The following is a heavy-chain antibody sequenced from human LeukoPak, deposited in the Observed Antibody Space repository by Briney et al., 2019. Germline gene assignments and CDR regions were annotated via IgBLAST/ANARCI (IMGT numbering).Heavy chain of an antibody. CDR2: IYHSGST. J-gene: IGHJ4*02. V-gene: IGHV4-4*02. CDR3: ARVGTMVRGVPTLFDY. D-gene: IGHD3-10*01. CDR1: GFTFSSYAM. Sequence: GSLRLSCAASGFTFSSYAMSWVRQAPGKGLEWIGEIYHSGSTNYNPSLKSRVTISVDRSKNQFSLKLSSVTAADTAVYYCARVGTMVRGVPTLFDYWGQGTLVTVSS.